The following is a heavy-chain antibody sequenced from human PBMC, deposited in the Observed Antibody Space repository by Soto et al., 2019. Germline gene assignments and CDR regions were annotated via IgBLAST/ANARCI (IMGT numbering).Heavy chain of an antibody. V-gene: IGHV1-18*01. Sequence: GASVKVSCKASGYTFSSYGISWVRQAPGQGLEWMGWISGYNGNTNYAQKVQDRVTMTTDTSTSTAYMELRSLRSDDTAVYYCARVTGKYYYYGMAVWGQGTTVTVSS. J-gene: IGHJ6*02. CDR2: ISGYNGNT. CDR3: ARVTGKYYYYGMAV. CDR1: GYTFSSYG.